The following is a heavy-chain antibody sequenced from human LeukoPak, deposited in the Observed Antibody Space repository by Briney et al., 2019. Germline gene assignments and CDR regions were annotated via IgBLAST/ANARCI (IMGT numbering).Heavy chain of an antibody. J-gene: IGHJ4*02. CDR3: ARPGYSSGWFSWFDY. Sequence: SETLSLTRTVYGGSISSSSYYWGWIRQPPGKGLEWIGSIYYSGSTYYNPSLKSRVTISVDTSKNQFSLKLSSVTAADTAAYYCARPGYSSGWFSWFDYWGQGTLVTVSS. CDR1: GGSISSSSYY. D-gene: IGHD6-19*01. V-gene: IGHV4-39*01. CDR2: IYYSGST.